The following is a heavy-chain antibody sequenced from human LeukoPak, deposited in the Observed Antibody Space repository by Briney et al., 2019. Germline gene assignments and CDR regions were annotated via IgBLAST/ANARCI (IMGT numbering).Heavy chain of an antibody. J-gene: IGHJ6*02. D-gene: IGHD2-21*02. V-gene: IGHV3-48*01. CDR1: GFTFSSYS. CDR2: ISSSSSTI. Sequence: GGSLRLSCAASGFTFSSYSMNWVRQAPGKGLEWVSYISSSSSTIYYADSVKGRFTISRDNAKNSLYLQMNSLRAEDTAVYYCARDRSKIEYCGGDRGMDVWGQGTTVTVSS. CDR3: ARDRSKIEYCGGDRGMDV.